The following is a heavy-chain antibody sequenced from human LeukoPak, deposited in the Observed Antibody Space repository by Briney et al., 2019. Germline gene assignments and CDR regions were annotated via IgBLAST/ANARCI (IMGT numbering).Heavy chain of an antibody. CDR1: GGSISSYY. V-gene: IGHV4-59*08. Sequence: SETLSLTCTVSGGSISSYYWSWIRQPPGKGLEWIGYICYSGSTNYNPSLKSRVTISVDTSKNQFSLKLSSVTAADTAVYYCARHVPALIWYFDLWGRGTLVTVSS. CDR2: ICYSGST. J-gene: IGHJ2*01. CDR3: ARHVPALIWYFDL.